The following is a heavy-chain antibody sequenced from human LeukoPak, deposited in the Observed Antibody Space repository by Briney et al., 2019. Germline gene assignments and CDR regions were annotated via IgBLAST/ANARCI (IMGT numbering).Heavy chain of an antibody. CDR2: INHSGST. V-gene: IGHV4-34*01. CDR3: ARRRGRSDIVVVPAAIPNWFDP. Sequence: PSETLSLTCAVYGGSFSGYYWSWIRQPPGKGLEWMGEINHSGSTNYNPSLKSRVTISVDTSKNQFSLKLSSVNAADTAVYYCARRRGRSDIVVVPAAIPNWFDPWGQGTLVTVSS. J-gene: IGHJ5*02. D-gene: IGHD2-2*02. CDR1: GGSFSGYY.